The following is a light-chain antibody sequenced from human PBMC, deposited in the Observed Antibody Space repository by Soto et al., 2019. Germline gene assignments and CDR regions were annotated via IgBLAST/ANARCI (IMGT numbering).Light chain of an antibody. CDR2: DAS. Sequence: DIQMTQSPSSLSTSVGDRVSITCQASQDISNYLNWYQQKPGKAPKLLIYDASNLETGVPSRFSGSGSGTDFPLTISSLQPEDIATYYCQQYENIPPTFGQGTRLEIK. CDR1: QDISNY. J-gene: IGKJ5*01. V-gene: IGKV1-33*01. CDR3: QQYENIPPT.